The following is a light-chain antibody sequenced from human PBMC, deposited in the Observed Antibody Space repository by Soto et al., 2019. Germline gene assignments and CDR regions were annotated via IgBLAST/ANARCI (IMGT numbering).Light chain of an antibody. CDR3: QESFFTPGT. CDR1: QYIGDF. Sequence: DIQMTQSPSSLSASVGYRVTITCLASQYIGDFLNWYQQTPGKAPKLLIFGASNLHIGVPSRFSGSGSGTEFTLTINNLQREDFATYYCQESFFTPGTFGRGTKVDIK. J-gene: IGKJ1*01. V-gene: IGKV1-39*01. CDR2: GAS.